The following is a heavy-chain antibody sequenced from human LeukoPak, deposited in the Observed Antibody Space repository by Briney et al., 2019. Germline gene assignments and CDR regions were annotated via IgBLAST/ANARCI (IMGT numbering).Heavy chain of an antibody. J-gene: IGHJ4*02. CDR1: GFTFSSYA. D-gene: IGHD2-21*02. CDR2: ISYDGSNK. V-gene: IGHV3-30-3*02. CDR3: AKTYCGGDCYSGFDY. Sequence: GSLRLSCAASGFTFSSYAMHWVRQAPGKGLEWVAVISYDGSNKYYADSVKGRFTISRDNSKNTLYLQMNSLRAEDTAVYYCAKTYCGGDCYSGFDYWGQGTLVTVSS.